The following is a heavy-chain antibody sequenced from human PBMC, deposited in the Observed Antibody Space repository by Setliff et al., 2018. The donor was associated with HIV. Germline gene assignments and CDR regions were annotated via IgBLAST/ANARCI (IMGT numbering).Heavy chain of an antibody. CDR1: GFSISSGYY. V-gene: IGHV4-38-2*02. Sequence: SETLSLTCTVSGFSISSGYYWGWIRQPPGKGLEWIGSVDHSGSTHYSPSLKSRVSISLDTSKKQVSLKLNSVTAADTAVYYCARGLSIFGVATPGFYSFMDVWGKGTTVTVSS. J-gene: IGHJ6*03. CDR3: ARGLSIFGVATPGFYSFMDV. D-gene: IGHD3-3*01. CDR2: VDHSGST.